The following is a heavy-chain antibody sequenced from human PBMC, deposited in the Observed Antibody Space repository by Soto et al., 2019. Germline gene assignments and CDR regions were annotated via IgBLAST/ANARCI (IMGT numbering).Heavy chain of an antibody. D-gene: IGHD3-9*01. V-gene: IGHV5-51*01. J-gene: IGHJ4*02. CDR2: INPADSDT. CDR1: GYSFTNYW. CDR3: VRPDSTGYYSH. Sequence: GESLKISCKGSGYSFTNYWIGWVRQIPGKGLEWMGIINPADSDTRYSPSFQGQVTVSVDKSISTAYLHRGSLKASDTAMYYCVRPDSTGYYSHWGQGTPVTVSS.